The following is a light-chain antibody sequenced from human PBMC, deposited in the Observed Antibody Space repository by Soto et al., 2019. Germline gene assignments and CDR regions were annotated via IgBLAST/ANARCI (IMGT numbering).Light chain of an antibody. CDR2: ATS. Sequence: EIVLTQSPGTLSLSPGERATLSCRASQSVSTTYLAWYQQKPGQAPRLLIYATSSRATGIPDRFSGSGSGTDFTLTISGLEPEDFAVYYCQHYDKSPLFTFCQGTRLEI. CDR3: QHYDKSPLFT. V-gene: IGKV3-20*01. CDR1: QSVSTTY. J-gene: IGKJ2*01.